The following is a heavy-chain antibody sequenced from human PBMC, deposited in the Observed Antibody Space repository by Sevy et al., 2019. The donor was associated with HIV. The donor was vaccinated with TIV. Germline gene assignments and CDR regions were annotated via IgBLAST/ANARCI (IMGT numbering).Heavy chain of an antibody. CDR3: ARDPIAVADPFDY. Sequence: GGSLRLSCAASGFTFSSYWMSWVRQAPGKGLEWVANIKQDGSEKYYVDSVKGRFTISRDNAKNSLYLQMNSLRAEDTAVYYRARDPIAVADPFDYWGQGTLVTVSS. D-gene: IGHD6-19*01. J-gene: IGHJ4*02. CDR2: IKQDGSEK. V-gene: IGHV3-7*03. CDR1: GFTFSSYW.